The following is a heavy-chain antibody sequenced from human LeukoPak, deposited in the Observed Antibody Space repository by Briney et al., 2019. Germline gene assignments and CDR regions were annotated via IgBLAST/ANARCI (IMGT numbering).Heavy chain of an antibody. CDR3: ARALPFGELLFDY. CDR2: IYYSGST. Sequence: PSETLSLTCTVSGGSISSYYWSWIRQPPGKGLEWIGYIYYSGSTNYNPSLKSRVTISVDTSKNQFSLKLSSVTAADTAVYYCARALPFGELLFDYWGQGTLVTVPS. CDR1: GGSISSYY. V-gene: IGHV4-59*01. D-gene: IGHD3-10*01. J-gene: IGHJ4*02.